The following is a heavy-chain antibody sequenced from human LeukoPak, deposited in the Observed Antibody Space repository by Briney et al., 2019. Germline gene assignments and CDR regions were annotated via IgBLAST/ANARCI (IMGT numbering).Heavy chain of an antibody. J-gene: IGHJ4*02. CDR3: ARTVSSSSSFGY. CDR2: INPNSGGT. V-gene: IGHV1-2*02. D-gene: IGHD6-6*01. Sequence: ASVKVSCKASGYTFTGYYMHWVRQAPGQGLEWMGWINPNSGGTNYAQKFQGRVTMTRDTSISTAYMEPSRLRSDDTAVYYCARTVSSSSSFGYWGQGTLVTVSS. CDR1: GYTFTGYY.